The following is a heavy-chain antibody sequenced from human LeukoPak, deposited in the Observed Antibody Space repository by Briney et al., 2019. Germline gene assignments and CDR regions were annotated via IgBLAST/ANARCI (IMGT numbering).Heavy chain of an antibody. D-gene: IGHD3-22*01. CDR3: TTRGSGYYYFDC. Sequence: GGSLRLSCAASGFTFSSYNMNWVRQAPGKGLEWVGRFKSTTDGGTTDYAAPVKGRFTISRDDSKNTLYLQMNSLKTEDTAVYYCTTRGSGYYYFDCWGQGTLVAVSS. CDR2: FKSTTDGGTT. CDR1: GFTFSSYN. V-gene: IGHV3-15*01. J-gene: IGHJ4*02.